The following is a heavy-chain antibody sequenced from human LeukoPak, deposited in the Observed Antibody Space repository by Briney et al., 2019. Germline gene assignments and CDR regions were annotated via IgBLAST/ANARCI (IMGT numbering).Heavy chain of an antibody. D-gene: IGHD4-17*01. CDR1: GFTFSSYW. Sequence: EGSLRLSCAASGFTFSSYWMSWVRQAPGKGLEWVANIKQDGSEKYYVDSVKGRFTISRDDSKNTLYLQMNSLRAEDTALYYCARDTYGAPDSWGQGTLVTVSS. J-gene: IGHJ4*02. CDR3: ARDTYGAPDS. CDR2: IKQDGSEK. V-gene: IGHV3-7*03.